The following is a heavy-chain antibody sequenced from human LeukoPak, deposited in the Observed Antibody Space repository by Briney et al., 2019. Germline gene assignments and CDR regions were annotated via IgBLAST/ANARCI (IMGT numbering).Heavy chain of an antibody. Sequence: ASVKVSCKVSGYTLTELSMHWVRQAPGKGLEWMGGFDPEDGETIYAQKFQGRVTMTEDTSTDTAYMELSSLRSEDTAVYYCATGELGIGTFDYWGQGTLVTVSS. J-gene: IGHJ4*02. D-gene: IGHD7-27*01. CDR1: GYTLTELS. CDR2: FDPEDGET. V-gene: IGHV1-24*01. CDR3: ATGELGIGTFDY.